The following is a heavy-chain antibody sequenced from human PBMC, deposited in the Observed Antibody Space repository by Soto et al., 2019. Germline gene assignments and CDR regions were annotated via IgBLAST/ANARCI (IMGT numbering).Heavy chain of an antibody. CDR1: GYTFTNYD. D-gene: IGHD4-17*01. J-gene: IGHJ4*02. CDR3: VRVYGEIDY. CDR2: MNPKSGNT. V-gene: IGHV1-8*01. Sequence: QVQLVQSGAEVKKPGASVKVSCKASGYTFTNYDINWVRQATGQGLEWMGWMNPKSGNTGYAQQFQGRVIMTRSTSLSTAYMELSSLRSEDAAVYYCVRVYGEIDYWGQGTLVTVSS.